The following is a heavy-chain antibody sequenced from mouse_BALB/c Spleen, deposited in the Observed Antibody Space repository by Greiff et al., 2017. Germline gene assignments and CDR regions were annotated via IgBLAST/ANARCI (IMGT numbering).Heavy chain of an antibody. CDR2: IWAGGST. J-gene: IGHJ4*01. V-gene: IGHV2-9*02. D-gene: IGHD1-1*01. Sequence: VKLVESGPGLVAPSQSLSITCTVSGFSLTSYGVHWVRQPPGKGLEWLGVIWAGGSTNYNSALMSRLSISKDNSKSQVFLKMNSLQTDDTAMYYCARESSSDAMDYWGQGTSVTVPS. CDR3: ARESSSDAMDY. CDR1: GFSLTSYG.